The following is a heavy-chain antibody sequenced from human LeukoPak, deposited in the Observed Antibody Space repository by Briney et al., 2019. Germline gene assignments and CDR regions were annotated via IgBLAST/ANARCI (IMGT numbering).Heavy chain of an antibody. D-gene: IGHD5-24*01. V-gene: IGHV3-74*01. CDR3: VRDGDDYNFDY. J-gene: IGHJ4*02. CDR1: GCTFRNYW. CDR2: VKGDGSFT. Sequence: GGSLRLSCAASGCTFRNYWMHWVRQAPGKGLVWVSRVKGDGSFTDYADSVKGRFTISRDNAKNTLYLQMYSLRAEDTAAYYCVRDGDDYNFDYWGQGSLVTVSS.